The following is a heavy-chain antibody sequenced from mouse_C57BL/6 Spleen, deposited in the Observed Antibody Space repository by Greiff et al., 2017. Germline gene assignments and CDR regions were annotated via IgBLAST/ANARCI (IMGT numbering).Heavy chain of an antibody. CDR1: GYTFTSYW. D-gene: IGHD1-1*01. CDR2: INPSSGYT. V-gene: IGHV1-7*01. Sequence: VQLQQSGAELAKPGASVKLSCKASGYTFTSYWMHWVKQRPGQGLEWIGYINPSSGYTKYNQKSKDKATLTADKSSSTAYMQLSSLTYEDSAVYYCARGYYGSSYEIYYAMDYWGQGTSVTVSS. CDR3: ARGYYGSSYEIYYAMDY. J-gene: IGHJ4*01.